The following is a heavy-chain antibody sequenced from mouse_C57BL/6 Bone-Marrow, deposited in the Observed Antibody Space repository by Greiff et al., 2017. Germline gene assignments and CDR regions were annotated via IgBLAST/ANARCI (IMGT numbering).Heavy chain of an antibody. CDR3: AREGSNYVVYFEF. Sequence: QVQLQQPGAELVKPGASVTLSCKASGYTFTSCWLQWVKRRPGQGLAWIGGIDPSDSYTNYNQKFKGKATLTVDTSSSTAYMQLSSLTSEDSAVYYCAREGSNYVVYFEFWGTGTTVTVSS. V-gene: IGHV1-50*01. J-gene: IGHJ1*03. D-gene: IGHD2-5*01. CDR2: IDPSDSYT. CDR1: GYTFTSCW.